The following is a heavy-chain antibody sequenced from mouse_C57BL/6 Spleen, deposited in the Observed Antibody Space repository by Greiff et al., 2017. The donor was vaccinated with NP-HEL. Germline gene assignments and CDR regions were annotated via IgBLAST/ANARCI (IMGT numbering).Heavy chain of an antibody. CDR3: AYYYGSSYEWYFDV. CDR2: ISSGSSTI. CDR1: GFTFSDYG. D-gene: IGHD1-1*01. V-gene: IGHV5-17*01. J-gene: IGHJ1*03. Sequence: EVKLVESGGGLVKPGGSLKLSCAASGFTFSDYGMHWVRQAPEKGLEWVAYISSGSSTIYYADTVKGRFTISRDNAKNTLFLQMTSLRSEDTAMYYCAYYYGSSYEWYFDVWGTGTTVTVSS.